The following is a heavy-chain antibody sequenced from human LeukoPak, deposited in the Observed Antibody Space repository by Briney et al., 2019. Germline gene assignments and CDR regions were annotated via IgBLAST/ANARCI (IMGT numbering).Heavy chain of an antibody. D-gene: IGHD2-2*01. CDR3: VRVRLGSSTRLLDY. V-gene: IGHV3-72*01. CDR1: GSTFSDHY. CDR2: IRNKANSYST. Sequence: GGSLRLSCVASGSTFSDHYMDWVRQAPGKGLEWVGRIRNKANSYSTEYAASVNGRFTVSRDDSKNSLYLQINSLTTEDTAVYYCVRVRLGSSTRLLDYWGQGTLVTVAS. J-gene: IGHJ4*02.